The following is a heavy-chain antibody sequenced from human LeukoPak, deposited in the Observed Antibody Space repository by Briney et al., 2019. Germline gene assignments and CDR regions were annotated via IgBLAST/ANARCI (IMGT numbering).Heavy chain of an antibody. CDR3: ARVRVPDRDGYNASGGYFDY. Sequence: HSQTLSLTCAISGDSVSSNSAAWNWIRQSPSRGLEWLGRTYYRSKWYNDYAVSVKSRITINPDTSKNQFSLQLNSVTPEDTAVYYCARVRVPDRDGYNASGGYFDYWGQGTLVTVSS. V-gene: IGHV6-1*01. CDR1: GDSVSSNSAA. CDR2: TYYRSKWYN. D-gene: IGHD5-24*01. J-gene: IGHJ4*02.